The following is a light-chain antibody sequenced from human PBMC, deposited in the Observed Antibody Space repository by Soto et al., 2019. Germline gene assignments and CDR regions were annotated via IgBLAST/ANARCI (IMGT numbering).Light chain of an antibody. CDR3: QHYNGY. CDR1: QIMYTW. Sequence: DIQMTQSPSTLSASVGDRVTITCRASQIMYTWLAWYQQKPGKAPKLLIYDATTLESGVPSRFSGSGSGTEFTLTISILQPDDFATYYCQHYNGYFGQGTKLEI. J-gene: IGKJ2*01. CDR2: DAT. V-gene: IGKV1-5*01.